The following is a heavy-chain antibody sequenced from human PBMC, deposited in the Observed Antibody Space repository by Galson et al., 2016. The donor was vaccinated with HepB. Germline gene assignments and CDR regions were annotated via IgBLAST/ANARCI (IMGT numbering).Heavy chain of an antibody. Sequence: SLRLSCAASRFIFRFPFRDCAMSWVRQAPGKGLEWVSVVSGRGDSTDYADSGKGRFIISRDNSRNTVYLQMNSLRAEDTAVYYCAKEGVRPTSGWQFDYWGQGTLVTVSS. D-gene: IGHD6-19*01. J-gene: IGHJ4*02. CDR2: VSGRGDST. CDR1: RFIFRFPFRDCA. V-gene: IGHV3-23*01. CDR3: AKEGVRPTSGWQFDY.